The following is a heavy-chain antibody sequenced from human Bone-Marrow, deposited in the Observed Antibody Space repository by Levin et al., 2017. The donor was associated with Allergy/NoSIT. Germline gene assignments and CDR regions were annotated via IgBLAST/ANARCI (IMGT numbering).Heavy chain of an antibody. D-gene: IGHD2-8*01. CDR3: AREGGVDAGYFFDY. Sequence: SVKVSCATSGDSFSRFAISWVRQAPGQGLEWMGVFTPVSGSAIYAQKFQDRVTITADRSTTTVYMELSSLRSDDTAVYFCAREGGVDAGYFFDYWGQGTLVTVSP. CDR1: GDSFSRFA. V-gene: IGHV1-69*06. J-gene: IGHJ4*02. CDR2: FTPVSGSA.